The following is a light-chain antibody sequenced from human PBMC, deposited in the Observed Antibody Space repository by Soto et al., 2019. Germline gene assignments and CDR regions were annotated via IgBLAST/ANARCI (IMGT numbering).Light chain of an antibody. J-gene: IGLJ1*01. V-gene: IGLV2-14*03. CDR2: DVS. Sequence: QSALTQPASVSGSPGQSITISCTGTSSDVGAYNHVSWYQHHPGKAPKLMIYDVSSRPSGVSNRFSGSKSGNTASLTISGLQAEDETDYYCCSYTTRTTYVFGPGTKLTVL. CDR3: CSYTTRTTYV. CDR1: SSDVGAYNH.